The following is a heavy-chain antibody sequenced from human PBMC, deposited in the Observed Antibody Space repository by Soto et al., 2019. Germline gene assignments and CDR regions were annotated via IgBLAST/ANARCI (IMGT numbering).Heavy chain of an antibody. CDR2: IVVGSGNT. CDR1: GFTFTSSA. Sequence: SVKVSCKASGFTFTSSAMQWVRQARGQRLEWIGWIVVGSGNTNYAQKFQERVTITRDMSTSTAYMELSSLRSEDTAVYYCARGAVVGSLSFDYWGQGTLVTVSS. J-gene: IGHJ4*02. V-gene: IGHV1-58*02. D-gene: IGHD6-13*01. CDR3: ARGAVVGSLSFDY.